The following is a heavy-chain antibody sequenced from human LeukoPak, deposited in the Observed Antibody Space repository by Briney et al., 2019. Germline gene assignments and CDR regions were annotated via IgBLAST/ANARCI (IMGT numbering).Heavy chain of an antibody. CDR1: GYTFSSNA. D-gene: IGHD3-22*01. CDR3: ARDTGLGRYYDSSGYYSAGRWFDP. J-gene: IGHJ5*02. V-gene: IGHV1-3*01. CDR2: INAGNGDT. Sequence: ASLKVSCKASGYTFSSNAIHWVRQAPGQRLEWMGWINAGNGDTKYSQKFQGRVTITRDTSASTAYMELSSLRSEDTAVYYCARDTGLGRYYDSSGYYSAGRWFDPWGQGTLVTVSP.